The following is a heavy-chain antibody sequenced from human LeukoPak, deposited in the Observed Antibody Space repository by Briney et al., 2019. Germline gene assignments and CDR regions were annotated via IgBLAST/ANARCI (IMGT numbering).Heavy chain of an antibody. CDR2: ISAYNGNT. CDR1: GYTFTSHG. J-gene: IGHJ6*02. D-gene: IGHD1-26*01. CDR3: ARGIQSGSSYDYYYYGMDV. Sequence: ASVTVSFKASGYTFTSHGISWVRQAPGQGLEWMGWISAYNGNTNYAQKLQGRVTMTTETSTSTAYMELRGLRSDDTAVYYCARGIQSGSSYDYYYYGMDVWGQGTTVTVSS. V-gene: IGHV1-18*01.